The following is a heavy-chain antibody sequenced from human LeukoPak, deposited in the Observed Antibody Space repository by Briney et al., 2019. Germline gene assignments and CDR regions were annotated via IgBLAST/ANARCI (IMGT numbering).Heavy chain of an antibody. CDR3: ARIYYGSGSPDGY. Sequence: GASMKVSCKASGITFTNYAISWVRQAPGQGLEWMGAIVPIYDVTNYAQTFRGRVTMTADESTSTAYMELRSLTSEDTAMYYCARIYYGSGSPDGYWGQGTLVTVPS. V-gene: IGHV1-69*01. J-gene: IGHJ4*02. CDR1: GITFTNYA. D-gene: IGHD3-10*01. CDR2: IVPIYDVT.